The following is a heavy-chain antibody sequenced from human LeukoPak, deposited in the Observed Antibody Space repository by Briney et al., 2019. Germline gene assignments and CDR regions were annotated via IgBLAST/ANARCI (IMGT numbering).Heavy chain of an antibody. Sequence: GGSLRLSWAASGFTFSSYGMSWVRQAPGKGLEWVSAISGSGGSTYYADSVKGRFTISRDNSKNTLYLQMNSLRAEDTAVYYCAGCGGDCSTSDYWGQGTLVTVSS. D-gene: IGHD2-21*02. CDR3: AGCGGDCSTSDY. J-gene: IGHJ4*02. CDR1: GFTFSSYG. CDR2: ISGSGGST. V-gene: IGHV3-23*01.